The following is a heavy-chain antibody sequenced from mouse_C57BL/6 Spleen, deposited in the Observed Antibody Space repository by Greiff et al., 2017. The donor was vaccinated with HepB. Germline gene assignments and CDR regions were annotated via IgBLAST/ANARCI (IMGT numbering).Heavy chain of an antibody. CDR2: IDPENGDT. J-gene: IGHJ2*01. D-gene: IGHD1-1*01. Sequence: VQLQQSGAELVRPGASVKLSCTASGFNIKDDYMHWVKQRPEQGLEWIGWIDPENGDTEYASKFQGKATITADTSSNTAYLQLSSLTSEDTAVYYCIYYYGSSSYFDYWGQGTTLTVSS. V-gene: IGHV14-4*01. CDR3: IYYYGSSSYFDY. CDR1: GFNIKDDY.